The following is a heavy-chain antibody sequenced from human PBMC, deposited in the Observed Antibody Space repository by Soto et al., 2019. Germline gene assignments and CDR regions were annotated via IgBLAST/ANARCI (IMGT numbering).Heavy chain of an antibody. J-gene: IGHJ5*02. Sequence: SETLSLTCAVSGGSISSGGYSWSWIRQPPGKGLEWIGYIYHSGSTYYNPSLKSRVTISVDRSKNQFSLKLSSVTAADTAVYYCARAPPVGATTGWFDPWGQGTLVTVSS. CDR2: IYHSGST. V-gene: IGHV4-30-2*01. D-gene: IGHD1-26*01. CDR1: GGSISSGGYS. CDR3: ARAPPVGATTGWFDP.